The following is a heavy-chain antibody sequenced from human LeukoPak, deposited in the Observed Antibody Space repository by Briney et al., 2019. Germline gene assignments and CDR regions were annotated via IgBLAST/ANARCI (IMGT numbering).Heavy chain of an antibody. CDR1: GGSISSYY. J-gene: IGHJ6*03. CDR2: IYYSGST. V-gene: IGHV4-59*01. CDR3: ARGGYYDSSGYYYYYYYMDV. D-gene: IGHD3-22*01. Sequence: SETLSLTCTVSGGSISSYYWSWIRQPAGKGLEWIGYIYYSGSTNYNPSLKSRVTISVDTSKNQFSLKLSSVTAADTAVYYCARGGYYDSSGYYYYYYYMDVWGKGTTVTISS.